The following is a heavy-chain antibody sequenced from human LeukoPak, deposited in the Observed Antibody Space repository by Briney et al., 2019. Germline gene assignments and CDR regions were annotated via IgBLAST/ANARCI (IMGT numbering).Heavy chain of an antibody. J-gene: IGHJ4*02. V-gene: IGHV4-59*08. CDR3: ARLRDGDYGGYFDY. CDR1: GGSFSSYY. CDR2: ISHSGST. Sequence: SETLSLTCAVYGGSFSSYYWSWIRQSPVKGLEWIGHISHSGSTKYSSSLKSRAIISSDTSKNQFSLKLSSVTAADTALYYCARLRDGDYGGYFDYWGQGTLVTASS. D-gene: IGHD4-17*01.